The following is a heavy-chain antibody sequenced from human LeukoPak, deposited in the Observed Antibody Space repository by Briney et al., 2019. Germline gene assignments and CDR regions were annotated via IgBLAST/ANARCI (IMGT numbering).Heavy chain of an antibody. D-gene: IGHD3-10*01. CDR2: IKQDGNEI. J-gene: IGHJ4*03. CDR1: GFTFSSHW. CDR3: ARESVRRGSGTDNKSYFDS. V-gene: IGHV3-7*01. Sequence: GGSLRLSCAASGFTFSSHWMTSVRQSPGKGLEGVADIKQDGNEINYVDSVKGRFTISRDNAKTSLYLQMNSLRAEDPALSYCARESVRRGSGTDNKSYFDSWGQGTQVTVSS.